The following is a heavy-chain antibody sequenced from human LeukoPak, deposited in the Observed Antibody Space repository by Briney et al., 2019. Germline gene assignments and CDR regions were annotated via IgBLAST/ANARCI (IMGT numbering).Heavy chain of an antibody. Sequence: PGGSLRLSCAASGFTFSSYEMNWVRQAPGNGLEWVSYISSSSSTIYYADSVKRRFTISRDNAKNSLYMQMNSLRAEDTAVYYCARDIPDYGVNSYAFDIWGTGTMVTVSS. V-gene: IGHV3-48*01. CDR3: ARDIPDYGVNSYAFDI. CDR2: ISSSSSTI. CDR1: GFTFSSYE. J-gene: IGHJ3*02. D-gene: IGHD4-23*01.